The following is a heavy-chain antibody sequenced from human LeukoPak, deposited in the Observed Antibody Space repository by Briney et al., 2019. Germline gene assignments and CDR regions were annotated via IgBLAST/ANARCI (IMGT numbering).Heavy chain of an antibody. Sequence: SVKVSCKASGGTFSSYAISWVRQAPGQGLEWMGRIIPILGIANYAQKFQGRVTITADKSTSTAYMELSSLRSEDTAVHYCARDSVVVTAVPIFDYWGQGTLVTVSS. J-gene: IGHJ4*02. V-gene: IGHV1-69*04. CDR3: ARDSVVVTAVPIFDY. CDR1: GGTFSSYA. CDR2: IIPILGIA. D-gene: IGHD2-21*02.